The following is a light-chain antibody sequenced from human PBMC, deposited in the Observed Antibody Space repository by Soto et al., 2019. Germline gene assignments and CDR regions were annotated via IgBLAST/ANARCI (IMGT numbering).Light chain of an antibody. Sequence: DIQMTQSPSTLSVSVGDRVTITCRARQSISTWLAWYQHKPGKAPKLLIYKASSLERGVPSKFSGSGSGTECALTISSLEPDDFATYYCQQYNRYWTFGQGTKVEVK. J-gene: IGKJ1*01. CDR2: KAS. V-gene: IGKV1-5*03. CDR3: QQYNRYWT. CDR1: QSISTW.